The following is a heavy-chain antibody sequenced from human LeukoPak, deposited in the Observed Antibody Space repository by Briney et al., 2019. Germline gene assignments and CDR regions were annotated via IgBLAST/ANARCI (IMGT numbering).Heavy chain of an antibody. CDR1: GFTVSNNY. CDR2: IYSGGPT. Sequence: SGGSLRLSCAASGFTVSNNYMSWVRQAPGKGLEWVSVIYSGGPTYYADSVKGRFTISRDNSKNTLYPQMNSLRAEDSAVYYCAREDCSGGSCYFRVFDYWGQGTLVTVSS. V-gene: IGHV3-53*01. CDR3: AREDCSGGSCYFRVFDY. D-gene: IGHD2-15*01. J-gene: IGHJ4*02.